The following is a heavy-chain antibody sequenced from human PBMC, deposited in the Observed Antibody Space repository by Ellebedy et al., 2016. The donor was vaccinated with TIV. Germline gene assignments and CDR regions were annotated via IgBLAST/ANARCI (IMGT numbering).Heavy chain of an antibody. J-gene: IGHJ2*01. CDR1: GFTFSSYS. Sequence: GGSLRLSCAASGFTFSSYSMNWVRQAPGKGLEWLGRTRNKANSYTTEYAASVKDRFTISRDVSKNSLYLQMNSLKTEDTAVYYCARGRNWGYWYFDLWGRGTLVTVSS. V-gene: IGHV3-72*01. CDR2: TRNKANSYTT. D-gene: IGHD7-27*01. CDR3: ARGRNWGYWYFDL.